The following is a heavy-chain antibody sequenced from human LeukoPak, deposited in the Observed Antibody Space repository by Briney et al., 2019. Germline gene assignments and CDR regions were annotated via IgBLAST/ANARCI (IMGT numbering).Heavy chain of an antibody. J-gene: IGHJ6*03. D-gene: IGHD6-6*01. CDR2: INPNSGGT. Sequence: GASVKVSCKASGYTFTGYYMHWVRQAPGQGLEWTGWINPNSGGTDYAQKFQGRVTMTRDTSISTAYMELSRLRSDDTAVYYCARDIIAARPDYYYYMDVWGKGTTVTVSS. CDR3: ARDIIAARPDYYYYMDV. CDR1: GYTFTGYY. V-gene: IGHV1-2*02.